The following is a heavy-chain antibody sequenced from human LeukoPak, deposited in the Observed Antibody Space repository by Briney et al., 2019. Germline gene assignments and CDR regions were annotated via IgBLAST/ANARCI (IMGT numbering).Heavy chain of an antibody. Sequence: SETLSLTCTVSGDSISSSSFYWGWIRQPPGKGLEWIGSISSSGSTYYNPSLKSRVTISEDTSKNQFSLKLSSVTAADTAVYYCARGIDFWSGRLLDYWGQGTLVTVSS. CDR3: ARGIDFWSGRLLDY. D-gene: IGHD3-3*01. V-gene: IGHV4-39*01. CDR2: ISSSGST. CDR1: GDSISSSSFY. J-gene: IGHJ4*02.